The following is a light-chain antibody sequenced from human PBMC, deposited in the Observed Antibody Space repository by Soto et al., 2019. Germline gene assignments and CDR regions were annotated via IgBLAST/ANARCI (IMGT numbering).Light chain of an antibody. CDR2: DAY. CDR1: EGVGLK. CDR3: QHYSDSPT. V-gene: IGKV3-15*01. Sequence: EIVMTQSPATLSVSPGERVTLSCRASEGVGLKLAWYQLKPGLPPRLLFYDAYTRATALPARFSGSGAGTEFTLRISSLQSEDFASYYCQHYSDSPTFGQGTKVAIK. J-gene: IGKJ1*01.